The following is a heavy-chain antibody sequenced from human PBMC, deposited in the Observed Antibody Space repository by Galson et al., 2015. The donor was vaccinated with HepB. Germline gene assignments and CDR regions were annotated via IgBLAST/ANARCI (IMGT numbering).Heavy chain of an antibody. CDR1: GFIFGDYT. Sequence: SLRLSCATSGFIFGDYTMSWFRQAPGKGLEWVGFIRYKAYSETTEYAASVKGRFTVSRDDSKSIAYLQMNSLKTEDTAVYYCTRGDQQAPGGFDAFDIWGQGTMLTVSS. CDR2: IRYKAYSETT. V-gene: IGHV3-49*03. J-gene: IGHJ3*02. CDR3: TRGDQQAPGGFDAFDI. D-gene: IGHD3-16*01.